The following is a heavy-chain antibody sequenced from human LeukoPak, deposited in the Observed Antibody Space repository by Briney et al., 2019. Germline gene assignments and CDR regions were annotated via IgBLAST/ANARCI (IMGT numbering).Heavy chain of an antibody. CDR3: ARADQWTGSYGMDV. J-gene: IGHJ6*02. V-gene: IGHV4-61*01. Sequence: SETLSLTCTVSGGSVSSGSYYWSWIRQPPGKGLEWIGYIYYSGSTNYNPSLKSRVTISVDTSKNQFSLKLSSVTAADTAVYYCARADQWTGSYGMDVWGQGTTVTVSS. D-gene: IGHD3/OR15-3a*01. CDR1: GGSVSSGSYY. CDR2: IYYSGST.